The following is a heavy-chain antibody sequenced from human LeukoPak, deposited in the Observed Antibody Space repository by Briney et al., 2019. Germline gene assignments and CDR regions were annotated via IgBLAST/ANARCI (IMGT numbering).Heavy chain of an antibody. CDR2: ISAYNGNT. CDR1: GYTFTSYG. V-gene: IGHV1-18*01. D-gene: IGHD3-9*01. Sequence: GASVKVSCKASGYTFTSYGISWVRQAPGQGLEWMGWISAYNGNTNYAQKLQGRVTMTTDTSTSTAYMELRSLRSDDTAVYYCARDRNYDILTGYYPDAFDIWGQGTMVTVSS. CDR3: ARDRNYDILTGYYPDAFDI. J-gene: IGHJ3*02.